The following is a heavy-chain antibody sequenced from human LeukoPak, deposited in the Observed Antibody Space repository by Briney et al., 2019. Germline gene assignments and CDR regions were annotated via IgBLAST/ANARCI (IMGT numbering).Heavy chain of an antibody. V-gene: IGHV1-69*13. CDR1: GYTFTSYY. D-gene: IGHD4-23*01. J-gene: IGHJ4*02. CDR2: ITPIFGTA. CDR3: ARGWLAETTVVTPYNY. Sequence: SVKVSCKASGYTFTSYYMHWVRQAPGQGLEWMGGITPIFGTANYAQKFQGRVTITAVESMSTAYMELSSLRSEDTAVYYCARGWLAETTVVTPYNYWGQGTLVTVSS.